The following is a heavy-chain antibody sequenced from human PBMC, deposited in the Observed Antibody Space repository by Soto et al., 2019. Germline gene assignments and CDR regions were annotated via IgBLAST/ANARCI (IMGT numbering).Heavy chain of an antibody. CDR2: LNAGGDNT. CDR1: GFTFSIYA. J-gene: IGHJ3*02. Sequence: GGSLRLSCVASGFTFSIYAMSWVRQAPGKGLEWVSALNAGGDNTYYADSVKGRFTISRDNSMSALYLQMNSLRIEDTAVYYCAHPRGYGVFDAYDIWGQGTMVTVSS. D-gene: IGHD4-17*01. V-gene: IGHV3-23*01. CDR3: AHPRGYGVFDAYDI.